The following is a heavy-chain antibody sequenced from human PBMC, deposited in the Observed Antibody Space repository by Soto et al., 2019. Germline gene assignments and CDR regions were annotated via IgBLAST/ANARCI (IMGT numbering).Heavy chain of an antibody. J-gene: IGHJ5*02. D-gene: IGHD3-22*01. CDR3: ARKDKSGYFNWFDP. CDR1: GYRFTSYL. Sequence: PGESLKISFRTSGYRFTSYLISWVRQMPGKGLEWMGIIFPSDSDTRYSPSFQGQVTISADRSTSTVFLQWASLKASDNAVYFCARKDKSGYFNWFDPWGQGTLVTFSS. V-gene: IGHV5-51*01. CDR2: IFPSDSDT.